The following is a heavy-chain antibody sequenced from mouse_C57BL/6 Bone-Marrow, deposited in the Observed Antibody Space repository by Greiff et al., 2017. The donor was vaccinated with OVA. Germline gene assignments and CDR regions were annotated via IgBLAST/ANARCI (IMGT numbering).Heavy chain of an antibody. CDR3: ARHGDYGSFFDY. D-gene: IGHD1-1*01. J-gene: IGHJ2*01. V-gene: IGHV5-6*01. CDR2: ISSGGSYT. CDR1: GFTFSSYG. Sequence: EVQGVESGGDLVKPGGSLKLSCAASGFTFSSYGMSWVRQTPDKRLEWVATISSGGSYTYYPDSVKGRFTISIDNAKNTLYLQMSSLKSEDTAMYYCARHGDYGSFFDYWGQGTTLTVSS.